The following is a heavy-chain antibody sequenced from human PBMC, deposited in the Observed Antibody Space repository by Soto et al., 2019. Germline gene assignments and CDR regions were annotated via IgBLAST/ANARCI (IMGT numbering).Heavy chain of an antibody. CDR1: GYIFTKYY. Sequence: QVQLVQSVTELRKPGASVKLSCKASGYIFTKYYIAWVRQAPGHGREWMGMINGYNGKANYGQDFRGRVIMTTDTSTNTAYMDLRSLTSDDPGVYYCVRWDGFFGAGGVDWGQGTLVTVSS. D-gene: IGHD3-16*01. V-gene: IGHV1-18*01. CDR2: INGYNGKA. J-gene: IGHJ4*02. CDR3: VRWDGFFGAGGVD.